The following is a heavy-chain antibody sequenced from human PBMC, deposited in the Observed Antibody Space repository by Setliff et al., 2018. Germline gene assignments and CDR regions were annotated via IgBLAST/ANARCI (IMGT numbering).Heavy chain of an antibody. CDR2: LYTSGDT. CDR3: ARATSGWYSAYYYYMDV. J-gene: IGHJ6*03. CDR1: GGSISSHY. Sequence: SETLSLTCTVSGGSISSHYWTWIRQPAGKGLEWIGRLYTSGDTNYNPSLKSRVSMSLDTSKNQFSLKLSSVTAADTAVYYCARATSGWYSAYYYYMDVWGKGTTVTVSS. D-gene: IGHD6-19*01. V-gene: IGHV4-4*07.